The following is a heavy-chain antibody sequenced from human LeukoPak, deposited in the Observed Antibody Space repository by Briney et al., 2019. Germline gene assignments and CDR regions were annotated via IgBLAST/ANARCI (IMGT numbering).Heavy chain of an antibody. D-gene: IGHD6-13*01. CDR3: ARTVAAARWDWFDP. V-gene: IGHV1-18*01. CDR2: ISAYNGNT. J-gene: IGHJ5*02. CDR1: GYTFTSYG. Sequence: ASVKVSCKASGYTFTSYGISWVRQAPGQGLEWMGWISAYNGNTSYAQKFQGRVTMTRDTSTSTVYMELSSLRSEDTAVYYCARTVAAARWDWFDPWGQGTLVTVSS.